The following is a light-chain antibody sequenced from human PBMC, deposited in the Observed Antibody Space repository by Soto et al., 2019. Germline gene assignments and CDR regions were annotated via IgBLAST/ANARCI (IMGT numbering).Light chain of an antibody. CDR2: KAS. J-gene: IGKJ4*01. CDR3: QRYNTYPLT. Sequence: DIQMTQSPSSLSASVGDRVTITCQASQDIRTYLNWYQQKPGKAPKVLIYKASSLESGVPSRFSGSGSGTEFTLTISSLQPDDSATYYCQRYNTYPLTFGGGTKVDIK. V-gene: IGKV1-5*03. CDR1: QDIRTY.